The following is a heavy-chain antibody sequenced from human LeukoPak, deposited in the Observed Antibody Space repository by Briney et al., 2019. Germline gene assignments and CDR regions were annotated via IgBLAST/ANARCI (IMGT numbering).Heavy chain of an antibody. CDR3: ARRAGGYSHPYDY. Sequence: GGSLRLSCAASGFTFSSYWMSWVRQAPGKVLEWVANIKQDGSEKYYVDSVGGRFTISRDNAKNSLYLQMNSLRAEDTAVYYCARRAGGYSHPYDYWGQGILVTVSS. CDR1: GFTFSSYW. D-gene: IGHD4-23*01. V-gene: IGHV3-7*01. J-gene: IGHJ4*02. CDR2: IKQDGSEK.